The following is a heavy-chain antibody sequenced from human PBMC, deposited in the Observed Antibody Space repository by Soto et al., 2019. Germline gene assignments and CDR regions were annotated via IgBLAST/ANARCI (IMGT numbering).Heavy chain of an antibody. D-gene: IGHD2-15*01. J-gene: IGHJ5*02. V-gene: IGHV3-30*18. CDR1: GFTFSTSG. CDR3: AKECGSSGWYNWFDP. Sequence: QVQLVESGGGVVQSGRSLRLSCAASGFTFSTSGMHWIRQAPGKGLEWVAMISHDGGATYYVDSVKGRFTISRDTDKNTLHLQMDSLRPEDTATYYCAKECGSSGWYNWFDPWGQGTLVTVSS. CDR2: ISHDGGAT.